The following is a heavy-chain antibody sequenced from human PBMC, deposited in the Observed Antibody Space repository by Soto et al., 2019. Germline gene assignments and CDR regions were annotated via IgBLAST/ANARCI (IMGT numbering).Heavy chain of an antibody. CDR2: ISYDGSNK. Sequence: GGSLRLSCAASGFTFSSYGMHWVRQAPGKGLEWVAVISYDGSNKYYADSVKGRFTISRDNAKNSLYLQMNSLRAEDTAVYYCAKGEGYKWNYEFDPWGQGTLVTVSS. J-gene: IGHJ5*02. CDR3: AKGEGYKWNYEFDP. CDR1: GFTFSSYG. D-gene: IGHD1-7*01. V-gene: IGHV3-30*18.